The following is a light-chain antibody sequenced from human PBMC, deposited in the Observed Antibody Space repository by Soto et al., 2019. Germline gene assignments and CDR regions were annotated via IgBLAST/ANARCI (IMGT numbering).Light chain of an antibody. CDR3: QQSYSTPRA. CDR2: AAS. V-gene: IGKV1-39*01. CDR1: QSISSY. Sequence: DIQMTQSPASLSASVGDRVTITCRASQSISSYLNWYQQKPGKAPKLLIYAASSLQSGVPSRFSGSGSGTDFTLTISSLQPGDFATYYCQQSYSTPRAFGQGTKVEIK. J-gene: IGKJ1*01.